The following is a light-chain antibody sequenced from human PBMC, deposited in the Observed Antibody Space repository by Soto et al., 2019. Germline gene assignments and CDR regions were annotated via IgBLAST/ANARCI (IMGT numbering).Light chain of an antibody. Sequence: EIVLTHSPATLSFSPLEIATLSFSASQGVSISLALYQQKPGQAPRLLIYDASSRATGVPARFSFIGSVTDTILPIISLQPADFAAYYCQQSSNCPLSKFGQGTRLEIK. J-gene: IGKJ5*01. CDR2: DAS. CDR3: QQSSNCPLSK. V-gene: IGKV3-11*01. CDR1: QGVSIS.